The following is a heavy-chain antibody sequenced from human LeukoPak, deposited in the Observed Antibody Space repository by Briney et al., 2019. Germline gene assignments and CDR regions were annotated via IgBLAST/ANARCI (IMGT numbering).Heavy chain of an antibody. CDR1: GGSFSGYY. D-gene: IGHD6-13*01. Sequence: SETLSLTCAVYGGSFSGYYWSWIRQPPGKGLEWIGEINHSGSTNYNPSLKSRVTISVDTSKNQLSLKLSSVTAADTAVYYCARGRNGYSSSWYVNYWGQGTLVTVSS. CDR2: INHSGST. V-gene: IGHV4-34*01. CDR3: ARGRNGYSSSWYVNY. J-gene: IGHJ4*02.